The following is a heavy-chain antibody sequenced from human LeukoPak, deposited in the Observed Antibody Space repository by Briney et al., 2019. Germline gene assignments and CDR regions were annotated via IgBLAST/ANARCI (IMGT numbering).Heavy chain of an antibody. Sequence: GGSLRLSCAASGFTFGSYAMSWVRQAPGKGLEWVSAISGSGGSTYYADSVKGRFTISRDNSKNTLYLQMNSLRAEDTAVYYCAKDQYYYGSGSYLGYWGQGTLVTVSS. D-gene: IGHD3-10*01. CDR2: ISGSGGST. V-gene: IGHV3-23*01. CDR1: GFTFGSYA. CDR3: AKDQYYYGSGSYLGY. J-gene: IGHJ4*02.